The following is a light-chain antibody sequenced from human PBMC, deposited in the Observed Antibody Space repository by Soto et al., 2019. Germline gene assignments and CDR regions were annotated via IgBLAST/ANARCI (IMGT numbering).Light chain of an antibody. Sequence: QSALTQPRSVSGSPGQSVTISCTGTSSDVVTYNFVSWYQQHPGKAPKLMIYDVTKRPSGVPDRFSGSKSGNTASLTISGLQAEDEADYYCCSYAGVYPQFGGGTKVTVL. CDR1: SSDVVTYNF. CDR3: CSYAGVYPQ. J-gene: IGLJ3*02. V-gene: IGLV2-11*01. CDR2: DVT.